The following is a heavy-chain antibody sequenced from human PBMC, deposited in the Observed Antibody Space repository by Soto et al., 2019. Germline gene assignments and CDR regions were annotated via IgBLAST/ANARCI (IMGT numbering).Heavy chain of an antibody. V-gene: IGHV4-39*01. CDR1: GGSISSSSYY. D-gene: IGHD4-17*01. CDR2: IYYSGST. Sequence: QLQLQESGPGLVKPSETLSLTCTVSGGSISSSSYYWGWIRQPPGKGLEWIGSIYYSGSTYYNPSLKSRVTISVDTSKNQFSLKLSSVTAADTAVYYCARHHMTTVTTSLDYWGQGTLVTVSS. CDR3: ARHHMTTVTTSLDY. J-gene: IGHJ4*02.